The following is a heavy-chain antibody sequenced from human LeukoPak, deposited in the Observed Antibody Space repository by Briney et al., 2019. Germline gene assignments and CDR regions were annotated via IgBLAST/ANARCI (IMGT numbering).Heavy chain of an antibody. Sequence: ASVKVSCEVSGYTLTELSMHWVRQAPGKGLEWMGGFDPEDGETIYAQKFQGRVTMTEDTSTDTAYMELSSLRSEDTAVYYCATGAPIVVVPLDAFDIWGQGTMVTVSS. CDR3: ATGAPIVVVPLDAFDI. D-gene: IGHD2-2*01. J-gene: IGHJ3*02. V-gene: IGHV1-24*01. CDR1: GYTLTELS. CDR2: FDPEDGET.